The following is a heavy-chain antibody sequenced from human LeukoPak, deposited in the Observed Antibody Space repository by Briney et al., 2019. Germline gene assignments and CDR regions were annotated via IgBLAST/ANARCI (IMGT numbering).Heavy chain of an antibody. CDR3: ARRPDYGGNAHYFDY. D-gene: IGHD4-23*01. J-gene: IGHJ4*02. CDR1: GGSISSYY. Sequence: SETLSLTCTVSGGSISSYYWSWIRQPPGKGLEWIGYIYYSGSTNYNPSLKSRVTISVDTSKNQFSLKLSSVTAADTAVYYCARRPDYGGNAHYFDYWGQGTLVTVSS. CDR2: IYYSGST. V-gene: IGHV4-59*08.